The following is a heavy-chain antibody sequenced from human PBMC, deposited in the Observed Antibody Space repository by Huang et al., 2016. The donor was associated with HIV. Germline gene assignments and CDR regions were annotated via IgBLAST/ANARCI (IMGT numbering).Heavy chain of an antibody. CDR3: VRDKFYDINAYRDAFDI. J-gene: IGHJ3*02. D-gene: IGHD3-9*01. CDR1: GYTFTHYG. V-gene: IGHV1-18*01. CDR2: ISGYNGNT. Sequence: QVQLVQSGVEVKKPGASVKVSCKTYGYTFTHYGISWVRQAPGQGLEWMGWISGYNGNTHYLQKFQGRVTMTTDTSTTTAYMELRSLRSDDTAVYYCVRDKFYDINAYRDAFDIWGRGTMVIVS.